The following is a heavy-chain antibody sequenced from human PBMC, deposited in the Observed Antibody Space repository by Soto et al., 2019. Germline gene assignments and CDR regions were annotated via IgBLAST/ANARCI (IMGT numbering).Heavy chain of an antibody. D-gene: IGHD3-16*01. V-gene: IGHV1-18*01. J-gene: IGHJ6*02. CDR3: ARDKGLGESDG. CDR2: ISAYNGNT. CDR1: GYSFTSYG. Sequence: QVQLVQSGAEVKKPGASVKVSCKASGYSFTSYGISWVRQAPGQGLEWMGWISAYNGNTNYAQKLQGRVTMTTDTARSTAYMEPRRLRSDVAAGYYCARDKGLGESDGWSQGTTVTVSS.